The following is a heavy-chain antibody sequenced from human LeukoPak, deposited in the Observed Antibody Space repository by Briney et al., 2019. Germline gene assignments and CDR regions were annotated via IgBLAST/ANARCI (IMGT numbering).Heavy chain of an antibody. CDR2: TNPNSGNT. D-gene: IGHD4-11*01. CDR1: GYTFTSYD. Sequence: GASVKVSCKASGYTFTSYDINWVRQATGQGLEWMGWTNPNSGNTGYAQKFQGRVTMTRNTSISTAYMELSSLRSEDTAVYYCARGSKRYSNYLDAFDIWGQGTMVTVSS. J-gene: IGHJ3*02. CDR3: ARGSKRYSNYLDAFDI. V-gene: IGHV1-8*01.